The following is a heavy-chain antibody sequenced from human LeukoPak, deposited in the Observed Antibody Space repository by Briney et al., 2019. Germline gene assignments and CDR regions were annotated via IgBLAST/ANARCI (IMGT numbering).Heavy chain of an antibody. Sequence: PSETLSLTCAVYGESFSGYYWSWIRQPPGKGLEWIGEINHSGSTNYNPSLKSRVTISVDTSKNQFSLKLSSVTAADTAVYYCARGLLDTMVRGVIHYYYGMDVWGKGTTVTVSS. D-gene: IGHD3-10*01. CDR2: INHSGST. CDR1: GESFSGYY. CDR3: ARGLLDTMVRGVIHYYYGMDV. V-gene: IGHV4-34*01. J-gene: IGHJ6*04.